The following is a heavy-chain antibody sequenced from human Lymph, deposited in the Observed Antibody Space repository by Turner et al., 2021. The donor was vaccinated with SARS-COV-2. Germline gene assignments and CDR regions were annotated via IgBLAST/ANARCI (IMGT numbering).Heavy chain of an antibody. D-gene: IGHD1-1*01. Sequence: QVQLVQSGAEVKKPGASGKVSCKVSGYTLTELSRHWVGQAPGKGLGWMGGFDPEDGETIYAQKFQGRVTMTEDTSTDPAYMTLSSLRSEDTAVYYCATLKSNWKILSGRYYFDFWGQGTLVTVSS. V-gene: IGHV1-24*01. CDR1: GYTLTELS. CDR3: ATLKSNWKILSGRYYFDF. CDR2: FDPEDGET. J-gene: IGHJ4*02.